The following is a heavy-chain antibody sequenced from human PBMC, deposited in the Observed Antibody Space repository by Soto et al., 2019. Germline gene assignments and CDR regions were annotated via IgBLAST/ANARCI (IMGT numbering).Heavy chain of an antibody. J-gene: IGHJ4*02. Sequence: EVQLVESGGVVVQPGGSLRLSCAASGFTFDDYTMHWVRQAPGKGLEWVSLISWDGGSTYYADSVKGRFTISRDNSKNSLYLQMNSLRTEDTALYYCAKGGGYYDSSGYYPIDYWGQGTLVTVSS. CDR3: AKGGGYYDSSGYYPIDY. V-gene: IGHV3-43*01. CDR2: ISWDGGST. CDR1: GFTFDDYT. D-gene: IGHD3-22*01.